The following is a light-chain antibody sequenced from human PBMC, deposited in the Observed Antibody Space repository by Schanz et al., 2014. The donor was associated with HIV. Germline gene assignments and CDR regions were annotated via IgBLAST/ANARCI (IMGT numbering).Light chain of an antibody. J-gene: IGKJ5*01. CDR1: QDVSGY. Sequence: EIVLTQSPGTLSLSPGERATLSCRASQDVSGYLAWYQQKLGQPPRLLIYDTSNRATGIPARFSGRGSGTEFTLTISSLQSEDFAVYYCQQYNDWPPITFGQGTRLEIK. CDR3: QQYNDWPPIT. V-gene: IGKV3D-15*01. CDR2: DTS.